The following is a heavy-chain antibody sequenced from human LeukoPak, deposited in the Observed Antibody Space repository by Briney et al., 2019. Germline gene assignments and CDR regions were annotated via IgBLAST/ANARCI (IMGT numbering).Heavy chain of an antibody. Sequence: SETLSLTXTVSGGSISSYYWSWIRQPPGKGLEWIGYIYYSGSTNYNPSLKSRVTISLDTSKNQFSLKLSSVTTADTAVYYCARTDPGDGYNPYYFDYWGQGTLVTVSS. CDR2: IYYSGST. CDR3: ARTDPGDGYNPYYFDY. V-gene: IGHV4-59*01. CDR1: GGSISSYY. J-gene: IGHJ4*02. D-gene: IGHD5-24*01.